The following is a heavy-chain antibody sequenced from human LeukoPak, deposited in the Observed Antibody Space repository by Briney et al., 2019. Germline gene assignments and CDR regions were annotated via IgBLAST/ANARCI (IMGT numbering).Heavy chain of an antibody. V-gene: IGHV3-48*01. D-gene: IGHD3-3*02. CDR2: ISSSSSTI. CDR1: GFTFSSYS. CDR3: ARGLTSIGVRKVNFVSIVYFQH. J-gene: IGHJ1*01. Sequence: PGGSLRLSCAASGFTFSSYSMNWVRQAPGKGLEWVSYISSSSSTIYYADSVKGRFTISRDNAKNSLYLQMNSLRAEDTAVYYCARGLTSIGVRKVNFVSIVYFQHWGQGTLVTVSS.